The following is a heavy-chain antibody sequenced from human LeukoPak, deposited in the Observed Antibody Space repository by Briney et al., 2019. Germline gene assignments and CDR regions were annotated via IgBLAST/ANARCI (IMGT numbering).Heavy chain of an antibody. CDR2: INHSGST. J-gene: IGHJ6*03. CDR1: GGSFSGYY. Sequence: SETLSLTCAVYGGSFSGYYWSWIRQPPGKGLEWIGEINHSGSTNYNPSLKSRVTISVDTSKNQFSLKLSSVTAADTAVYYCARKDYYYYYYMDVWGKGTTVTVSS. CDR3: ARKDYYYYYYMDV. V-gene: IGHV4-34*01.